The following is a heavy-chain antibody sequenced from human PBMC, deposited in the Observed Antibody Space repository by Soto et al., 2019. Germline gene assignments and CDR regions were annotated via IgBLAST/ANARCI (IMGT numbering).Heavy chain of an antibody. D-gene: IGHD2-2*01. Sequence: QVQLVQSGAEVKKPGASVKVSCKASGYTFTVNYIYWVRQTPGQGLEWIGWINPDSGSTKYAQKFPAWVSLTRDKSNDTVFMEVKRPRADDTALYFCARGSFTTSRGGMDGWGQGTTVTVSS. CDR3: ARGSFTTSRGGMDG. J-gene: IGHJ6*02. V-gene: IGHV1-2*04. CDR1: GYTFTVNY. CDR2: INPDSGST.